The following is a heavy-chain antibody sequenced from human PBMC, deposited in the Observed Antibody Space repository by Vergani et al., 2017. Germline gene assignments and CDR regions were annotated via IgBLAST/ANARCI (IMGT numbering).Heavy chain of an antibody. J-gene: IGHJ4*02. Sequence: QVQLQESGPGLVKPPGTLSLTCAVSGGSISSSYWWNWVRQPPGKGLEWSGEIYPSGITNYNTSLKSRVNISIDKSKNHFSLKLSSVTAADTAVYYCARSVAVTLGYLGQGTLVTVSS. CDR1: GGSISSSYW. CDR2: IYPSGIT. V-gene: IGHV4-4*03. D-gene: IGHD6-19*01. CDR3: ARSVAVTLGY.